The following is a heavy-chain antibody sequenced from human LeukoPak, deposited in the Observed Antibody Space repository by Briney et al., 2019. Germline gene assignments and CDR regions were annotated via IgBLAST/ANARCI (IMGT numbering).Heavy chain of an antibody. Sequence: GGSLRLSCAASGLTFRSYRMHGAPHAPGKALVWVSRINSDGSSTSYADSVKGRFTISRDNAKNTLYLQMNSLRAEDTAVYYCARGDFYGDYFDYWGQGTLVTVSS. CDR2: INSDGSST. CDR1: GLTFRSYR. V-gene: IGHV3-74*01. CDR3: ARGDFYGDYFDY. D-gene: IGHD4-17*01. J-gene: IGHJ4*02.